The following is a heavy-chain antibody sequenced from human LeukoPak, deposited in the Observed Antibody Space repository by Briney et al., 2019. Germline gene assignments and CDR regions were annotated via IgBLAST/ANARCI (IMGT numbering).Heavy chain of an antibody. Sequence: GASVKVSCKASGYTFTGYYMHWVRQAPGQGLEWMGWINPNSGGTNYAQKFQGWVTMTRDTSISTAYMELSDLRSDDTAVYCATSESGRSWDWFAPWGQGTLVTVSS. V-gene: IGHV1-2*04. CDR3: TSESGRSWDWFAP. D-gene: IGHD3-10*01. J-gene: IGHJ5*02. CDR1: GYTFTGYY. CDR2: INPNSGGT.